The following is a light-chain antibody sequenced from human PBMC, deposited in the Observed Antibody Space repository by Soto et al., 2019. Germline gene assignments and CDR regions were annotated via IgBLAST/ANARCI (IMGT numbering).Light chain of an antibody. V-gene: IGKV1-12*01. J-gene: IGKJ1*01. CDR3: LQTSSFPWT. Sequence: DIQMTQSPSSVSASVGDRVTITCRATQGIANWLAWYQQKPGKAPKLLIYASSTLQSGVPSRFSGSGSGTDFALTINSLQPEDCATYWCLQTSSFPWTFGQGTKVDIK. CDR1: QGIANW. CDR2: ASS.